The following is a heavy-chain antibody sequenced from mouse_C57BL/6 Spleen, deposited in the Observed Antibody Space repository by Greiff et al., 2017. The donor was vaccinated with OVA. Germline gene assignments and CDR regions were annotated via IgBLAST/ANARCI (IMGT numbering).Heavy chain of an antibody. CDR3: ARERRTAQAHFDY. CDR2: IYPSDSET. D-gene: IGHD3-2*02. V-gene: IGHV1-61*01. J-gene: IGHJ2*01. Sequence: VKLMESGAELVRPGSSVKLSCKASGYTFTSYWMDWVKQRPGQGLEWIGNIYPSDSETHYNQKFKDKATLTVDKSSSTAYMQLSSLTSEDSAVYYCARERRTAQAHFDYWGQGTTLTVSS. CDR1: GYTFTSYW.